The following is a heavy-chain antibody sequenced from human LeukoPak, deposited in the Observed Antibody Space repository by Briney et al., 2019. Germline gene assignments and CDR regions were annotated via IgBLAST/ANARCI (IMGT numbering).Heavy chain of an antibody. CDR1: GGSISSGSYY. J-gene: IGHJ5*02. D-gene: IGHD3-10*01. V-gene: IGHV4-61*02. Sequence: SQTLSLTCTVSGGSISSGSYYWSWIRQPAGKGLEWIGRIYTSGSTNYNPSLKSRVTISVDTSKNQFSLKLSSVTAADTAVYNCAGGRYYYGSGSTNWFDPWGQGTLVTVSS. CDR2: IYTSGST. CDR3: AGGRYYYGSGSTNWFDP.